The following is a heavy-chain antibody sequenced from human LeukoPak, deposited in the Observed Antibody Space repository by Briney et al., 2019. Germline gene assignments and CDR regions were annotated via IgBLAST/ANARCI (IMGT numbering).Heavy chain of an antibody. V-gene: IGHV4-59*01. CDR1: GGSITSYY. CDR3: ARTTTSFDD. J-gene: IGHJ4*02. Sequence: PSETLSLTCTVSGGSITSYYWSWIRQPPGKGLEWIGYVSYDGDTNYNPSLKSRVTISKDTSKKQFFLKLKSVTAADTAVYYCARTTTSFDDWGQGTPVIVSS. CDR2: VSYDGDT. D-gene: IGHD2-2*01.